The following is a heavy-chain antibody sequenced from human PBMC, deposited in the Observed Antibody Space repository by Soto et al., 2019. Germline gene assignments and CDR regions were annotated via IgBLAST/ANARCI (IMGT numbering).Heavy chain of an antibody. Sequence: PSETPSLTCTVSGGSVSSGSYYWNWIRQPPGKGLEWIGYIYYSGSTNYNPSLKSRVTISVDTSKNQFSLKLSSVTAADTAVYYCARDSIAAAGYYYYGMDVWGQGTTVTVS. V-gene: IGHV4-61*01. D-gene: IGHD6-13*01. CDR2: IYYSGST. J-gene: IGHJ6*02. CDR1: GGSVSSGSYY. CDR3: ARDSIAAAGYYYYGMDV.